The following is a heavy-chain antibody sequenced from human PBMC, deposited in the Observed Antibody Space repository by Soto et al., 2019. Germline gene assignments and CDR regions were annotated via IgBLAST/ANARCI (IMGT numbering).Heavy chain of an antibody. CDR2: VYKTGNT. Sequence: QLQLQLSGPGLVKPSETLSLICTVSGGSVSSATYYWAWIRQPPVKGLEYIGSVYKTGNTYYNPSLKSRVTMSIDTSNNQFSLKLTSVTAADTALYYCARQGGHDIWSGSIGLWDQGTLVTVSS. D-gene: IGHD3-3*01. V-gene: IGHV4-39*01. CDR3: ARQGGHDIWSGSIGL. CDR1: GGSVSSATYY. J-gene: IGHJ4*02.